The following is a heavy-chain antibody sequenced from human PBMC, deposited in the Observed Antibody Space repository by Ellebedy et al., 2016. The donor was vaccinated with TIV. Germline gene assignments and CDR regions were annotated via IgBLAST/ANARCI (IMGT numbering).Heavy chain of an antibody. J-gene: IGHJ6*02. CDR3: TINLLRGTLNFYDYGVDV. CDR1: GFTFSSYW. Sequence: GESLKISXAASGFTFSSYWMSWVRQVPGKGLEWVAEINQDGSEQRYVDSVKGRFTMSRDNAKYSLYLQMNSLSAEDTALYYCTINLLRGTLNFYDYGVDVWGQGTTVTVSS. V-gene: IGHV3-7*01. D-gene: IGHD3-10*01. CDR2: INQDGSEQ.